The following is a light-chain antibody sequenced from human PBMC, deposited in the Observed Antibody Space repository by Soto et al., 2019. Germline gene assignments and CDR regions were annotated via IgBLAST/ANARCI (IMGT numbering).Light chain of an antibody. Sequence: QSALTQPASVSGSPGQSMNISCTGTSSDVGGYNSVSWYQQHPGKAPKLMIYDVSNRPSGVSVRFSGSKSGNTASLTISGLQAEDEADYYCSSYTSSSTVVFGGGTKVTVL. CDR2: DVS. CDR1: SSDVGGYNS. CDR3: SSYTSSSTVV. V-gene: IGLV2-14*01. J-gene: IGLJ2*01.